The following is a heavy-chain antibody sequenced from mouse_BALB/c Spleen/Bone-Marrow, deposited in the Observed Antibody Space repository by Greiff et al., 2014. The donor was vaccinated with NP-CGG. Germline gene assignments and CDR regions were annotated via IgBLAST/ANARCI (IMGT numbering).Heavy chain of an antibody. CDR1: GFNIKDTY. Sequence: EVQLQQSGAELVKPGASVKLSCTASGFNIKDTYMHWVKQRPEQGLEWIGRIDPANGNTKYDPKFQGKATITADTSSNTAYLQLSSMTFEDAAVYYCAAYYSGSSQFAYWGQGTLVTVSA. J-gene: IGHJ3*01. V-gene: IGHV14-3*02. CDR2: IDPANGNT. D-gene: IGHD1-1*01. CDR3: AAYYSGSSQFAY.